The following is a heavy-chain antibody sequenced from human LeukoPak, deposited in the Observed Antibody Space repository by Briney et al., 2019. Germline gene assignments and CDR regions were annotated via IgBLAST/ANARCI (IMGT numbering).Heavy chain of an antibody. CDR3: AKDIYAYVTNCFFDY. Sequence: GGSLRLSCAASGFTLSSYAMSWVRQAPGTGLEWVSGSTVGGTNTHYADSVKGRFTISRDHSKNMLYLQMNSLRAEDTAIYYCAKDIYAYVTNCFFDYWGQGSLVTASS. V-gene: IGHV3-23*01. CDR2: STVGGTNT. J-gene: IGHJ4*02. D-gene: IGHD4-17*01. CDR1: GFTLSSYA.